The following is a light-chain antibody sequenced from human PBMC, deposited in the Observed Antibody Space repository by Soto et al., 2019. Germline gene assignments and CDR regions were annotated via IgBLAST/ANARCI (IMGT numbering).Light chain of an antibody. CDR3: QQYNNWPPIT. J-gene: IGKJ5*01. Sequence: EIVMTQSPATLSVSPGERATLSCRANQSVSSNLAWYQQKPGQAPRLLIYGASTRATGIPARFSGSGSGTEITLTISSLLSEDFALYYCQQYNNWPPITFGQGTRLEIK. CDR1: QSVSSN. V-gene: IGKV3-15*01. CDR2: GAS.